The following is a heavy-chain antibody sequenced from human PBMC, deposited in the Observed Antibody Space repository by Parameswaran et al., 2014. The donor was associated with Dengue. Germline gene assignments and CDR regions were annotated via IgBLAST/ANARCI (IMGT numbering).Heavy chain of an antibody. CDR2: IYYSGRT. Sequence: VRQMPGKGLEYIGTIYYSGRTYYNPSLRSRVTISVDTSKNQFSLTLSSVTAAETAIYYCARDYDVLPGSQSPRYFDYWGQGALVTVSS. V-gene: IGHV4-39*01. CDR3: ARDYDVLPGSQSPRYFDY. D-gene: IGHD3-9*01. J-gene: IGHJ4*02.